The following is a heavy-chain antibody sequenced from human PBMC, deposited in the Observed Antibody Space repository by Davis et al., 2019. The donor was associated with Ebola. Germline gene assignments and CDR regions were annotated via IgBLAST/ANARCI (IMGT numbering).Heavy chain of an antibody. Sequence: GESLKISCAASGFTFNKYGMSWVRQALGKGLEWVAAVSRKGGIYYADSVKGRFTVSRDSSKDTLFLQMDSLREEDTAVYYCAKEMEVTKPYDYWGQGTLVTVSS. CDR2: VSRKGGI. D-gene: IGHD2-21*02. CDR1: GFTFNKYG. V-gene: IGHV3-23*01. CDR3: AKEMEVTKPYDY. J-gene: IGHJ4*02.